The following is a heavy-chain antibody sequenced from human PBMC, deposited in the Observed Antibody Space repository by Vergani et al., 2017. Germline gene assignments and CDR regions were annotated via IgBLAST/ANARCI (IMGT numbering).Heavy chain of an antibody. D-gene: IGHD3-16*01. CDR2: IHTNGVI. V-gene: IGHV4-61*02. CDR1: GASVSRGTYY. CDR3: ARGNPYVDFDI. Sequence: QVQLQESGPGLLKPSQTLSLTCTVSGASVSRGTYYWSWLRQPAGKRLEWIGRIHTNGVIHYNPSLNSRATISVDTSRNQISLKLTSVTATDTAIYFCARGNPYVDFDIWGQGTMITVSS. J-gene: IGHJ3*02.